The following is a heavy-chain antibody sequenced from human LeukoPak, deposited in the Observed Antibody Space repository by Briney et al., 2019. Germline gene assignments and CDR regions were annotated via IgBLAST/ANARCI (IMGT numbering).Heavy chain of an antibody. Sequence: PGGSLRLSCEISGFTFNDYAMSWVRQAPGKGLEWVAASSASGGNIYYADSLKGRFTISRDNSKNMFYLQMNNLRAEDTAIYYCAKFRLEWGLQGAFDFWGPGTLVTVFS. J-gene: IGHJ3*01. CDR1: GFTFNDYA. CDR3: AKFRLEWGLQGAFDF. D-gene: IGHD3-16*01. V-gene: IGHV3-23*01. CDR2: SSASGGNI.